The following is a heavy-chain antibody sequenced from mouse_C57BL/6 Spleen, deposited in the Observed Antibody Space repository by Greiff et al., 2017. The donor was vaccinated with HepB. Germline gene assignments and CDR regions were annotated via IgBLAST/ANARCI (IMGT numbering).Heavy chain of an antibody. D-gene: IGHD1-1*01. V-gene: IGHV1-18*01. CDR3: ARKYGSSPLYAMDY. CDR2: INPNNGGT. CDR1: GYTFTDYN. J-gene: IGHJ4*01. Sequence: EVQLQQSGPELVKPGASVKIPCKASGYTFTDYNMDWVKQSHGKSLEWIGDINPNNGGTIYNQKFKGKATLTVDKSSSTAYMELRSLTSEDTAVYYCARKYGSSPLYAMDYWGQGTSVTVSS.